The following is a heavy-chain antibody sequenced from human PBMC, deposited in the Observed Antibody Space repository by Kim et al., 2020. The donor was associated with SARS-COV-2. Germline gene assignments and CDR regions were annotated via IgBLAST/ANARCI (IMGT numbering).Heavy chain of an antibody. CDR3: ARYPSAAAPLKFYYYGMDA. CDR2: IDPSDSDT. J-gene: IGHJ6*02. D-gene: IGHD6-25*01. Sequence: GESLKISCKGSGYSFTSYWISWVRQMPGKGLEWMGRIDPSDSDTNYSPSFQGHVTISADKSISTAYLQWSSLKASDTAMYYCARYPSAAAPLKFYYYGMDAWGQGTPVTVSS. CDR1: GYSFTSYW. V-gene: IGHV5-10-1*01.